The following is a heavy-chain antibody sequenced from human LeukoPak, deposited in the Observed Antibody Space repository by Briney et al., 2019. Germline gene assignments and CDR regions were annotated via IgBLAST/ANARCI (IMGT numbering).Heavy chain of an antibody. CDR3: GKDLVGVLRFLEWCDP. J-gene: IGHJ5*02. V-gene: IGHV3-23*01. Sequence: GGSLRLSCAASGFTFSSYAMSWVRQAPGKGLEWVSAISGSGGSTYYADSVKGRFTISRDKSKNTLYLQMNSLRAEDTAVYYCGKDLVGVLRFLEWCDPWGQGTLVTVSS. CDR2: ISGSGGST. CDR1: GFTFSSYA. D-gene: IGHD3-3*01.